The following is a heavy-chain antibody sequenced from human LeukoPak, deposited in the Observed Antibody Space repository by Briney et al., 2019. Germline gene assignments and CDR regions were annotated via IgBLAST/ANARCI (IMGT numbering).Heavy chain of an antibody. CDR2: ISSSSSYT. D-gene: IGHD3-16*01. CDR3: ARLFGELSLWYYYGMDV. J-gene: IGHJ6*02. CDR1: GFTFSDYY. V-gene: IGHV3-11*03. Sequence: PGGSLRLSCAASGFTFSDYYMSWIRQAPGKWLDWVSCISSSSSYTNYADSVKGRFTISRDNAKNSLYLQMNSLRAEDTAVYYCARLFGELSLWYYYGMDVWGQGTTVTVSS.